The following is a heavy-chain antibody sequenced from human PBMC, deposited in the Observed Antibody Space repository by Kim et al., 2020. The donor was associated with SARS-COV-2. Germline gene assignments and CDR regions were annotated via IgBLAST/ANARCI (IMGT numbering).Heavy chain of an antibody. V-gene: IGHV1-2*02. Sequence: GGTNSAQKVQGRVTMTRDTSISTAYMELSRLRSDDTAVYYCARVRRDFDYWGQGTLVTVSS. CDR2: GGT. CDR3: ARVRRDFDY. J-gene: IGHJ4*02.